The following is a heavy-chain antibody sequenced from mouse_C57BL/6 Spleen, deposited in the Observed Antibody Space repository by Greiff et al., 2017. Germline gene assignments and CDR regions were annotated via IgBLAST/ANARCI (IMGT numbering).Heavy chain of an antibody. CDR2: IDPSDRET. V-gene: IGHV1-52*01. CDR3: ARAYYYGSSWWYFDV. D-gene: IGHD1-1*01. CDR1: GYTFTSYW. Sequence: QVQLQQPGAELVRPGSSVKLSCKASGYTFTSYWMHWVKQSPLQGLEWIGNIDPSDRETHYNQKFKDKATLTVDKTSSTAYMQLSSLTSEDSAVYYCARAYYYGSSWWYFDVWGTGTTVTVSS. J-gene: IGHJ1*03.